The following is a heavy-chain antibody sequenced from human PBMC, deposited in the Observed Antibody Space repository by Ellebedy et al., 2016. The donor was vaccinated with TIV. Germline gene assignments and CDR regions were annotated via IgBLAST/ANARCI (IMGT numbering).Heavy chain of an antibody. CDR3: ARRNLNGPFDH. Sequence: MPSETLSLTCTVSGGSISGSNSYWGWVRQPPGKGLEWIGHIFDSGNAFYNPSLKSRVTISVDTSNNHFSLKLSSVGAADTAVYYCARRNLNGPFDHWGQGTLVTVSS. CDR1: GGSISGSNSY. CDR2: IFDSGNA. D-gene: IGHD1-1*01. J-gene: IGHJ4*02. V-gene: IGHV4-39*02.